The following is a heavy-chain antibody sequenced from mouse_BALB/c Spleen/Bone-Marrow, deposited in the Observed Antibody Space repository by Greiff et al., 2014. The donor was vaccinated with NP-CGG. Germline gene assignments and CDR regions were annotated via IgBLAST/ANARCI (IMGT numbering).Heavy chain of an antibody. CDR1: GYTFTNYW. J-gene: IGHJ2*01. V-gene: IGHV1-7*01. CDR3: ARDDYGDY. Sequence: VQLQQSGAELAKPGASVKMSCKASGYTFTNYWMHWVKQRPGQGLEWIGYINLSTGYTEYNQKFKAKATLTADKSSSTAYMQLSSLTSDDSAFYYCARDDYGDYWGQGTTLTVSS. CDR2: INLSTGYT. D-gene: IGHD2-4*01.